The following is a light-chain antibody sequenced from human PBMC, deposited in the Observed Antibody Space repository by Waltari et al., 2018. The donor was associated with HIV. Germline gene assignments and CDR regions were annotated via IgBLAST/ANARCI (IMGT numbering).Light chain of an antibody. V-gene: IGLV1-47*01. Sequence: QSVLTQPPSASGTPGQRVTISCSGSSSNIGNDNVYWYQQLPGTTPKLLISKNIHRPSGVPDRFAGSKSGTSAYLAISGLRSEDESDYYCVGWDASLSAYVFGAGTKVTVL. J-gene: IGLJ1*01. CDR3: VGWDASLSAYV. CDR2: KNI. CDR1: SSNIGNDN.